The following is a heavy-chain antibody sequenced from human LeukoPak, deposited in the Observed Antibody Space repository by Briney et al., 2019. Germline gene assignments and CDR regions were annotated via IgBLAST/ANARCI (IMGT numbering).Heavy chain of an antibody. J-gene: IGHJ4*02. D-gene: IGHD7-27*01. CDR2: IREDGTEK. Sequence: GGSLRLSCTASGFTFSGAWMTWVRQAPGKGLEWVANIREDGTEKNYVDSVKGRFTISRDNAKNSLFLQMSNLRDDDTAIYYCARYVGISLWGQGTPVTVSS. CDR1: GFTFSGAW. V-gene: IGHV3-7*01. CDR3: ARYVGISL.